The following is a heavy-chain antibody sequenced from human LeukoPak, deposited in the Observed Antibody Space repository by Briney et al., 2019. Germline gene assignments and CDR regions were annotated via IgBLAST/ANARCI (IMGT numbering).Heavy chain of an antibody. Sequence: SGTLSLTCAVSGGSISSSNWWSWVRQPPGKGLEWIGEIYHSGSTNYNPSLKSRVTISVDKSKNQFSLKLSSVTAADTVVYYWARAAYDILTGYPYGAFDIWGQGTMVTVSS. CDR2: IYHSGST. J-gene: IGHJ3*02. V-gene: IGHV4-4*02. CDR3: ARAAYDILTGYPYGAFDI. CDR1: GGSISSSNW. D-gene: IGHD3-9*01.